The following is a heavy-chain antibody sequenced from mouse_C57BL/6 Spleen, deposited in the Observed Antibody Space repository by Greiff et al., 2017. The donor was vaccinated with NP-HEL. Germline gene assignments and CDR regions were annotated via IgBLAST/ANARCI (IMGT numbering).Heavy chain of an antibody. Sequence: EVHLVESGGGLVQPKGSLKLSCAASGFSFNTYAMNWVRQAPGKGLEWVARIRSKSNNYATYYADSGKDRFTISRDDSESMLYLQMNNLKTEDTAMYYCVRAKEAYYSNFYWYFDVWGTGTTVTVSS. D-gene: IGHD2-5*01. V-gene: IGHV10-1*01. CDR1: GFSFNTYA. CDR3: VRAKEAYYSNFYWYFDV. CDR2: IRSKSNNYAT. J-gene: IGHJ1*03.